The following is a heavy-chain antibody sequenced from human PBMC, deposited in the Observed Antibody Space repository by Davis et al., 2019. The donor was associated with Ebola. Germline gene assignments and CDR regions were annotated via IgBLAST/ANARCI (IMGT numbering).Heavy chain of an antibody. D-gene: IGHD3-22*01. J-gene: IGHJ4*02. CDR3: ARGVHSNGYYPNDY. Sequence: ASVKVSCKASGYTFTSYGISWVRQAPGQGLEWMGWISAYNGNTNYAQKPQGRVTVTTETSTSTAYMELRSLRSDDTAVYYCARGVHSNGYYPNDYWGQGTLVTVSS. CDR1: GYTFTSYG. CDR2: ISAYNGNT. V-gene: IGHV1-18*01.